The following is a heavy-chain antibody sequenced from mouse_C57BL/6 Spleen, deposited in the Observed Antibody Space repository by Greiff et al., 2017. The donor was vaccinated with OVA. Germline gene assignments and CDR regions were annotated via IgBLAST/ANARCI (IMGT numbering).Heavy chain of an antibody. V-gene: IGHV1-61*01. CDR1: GYTFTSYW. D-gene: IGHD2-4*01. J-gene: IGHJ3*01. Sequence: QVQLQQSGAELVRPGSSVKLSCKASGYTFTSYWMDWVKQRPGQGLEWIGNIYPSDSETHYNQKFKDKATLTVDKSSSTAYMQLSSLTSEDSAVYYCARKAYDYDGAWFAYWGQGTLVTVSA. CDR3: ARKAYDYDGAWFAY. CDR2: IYPSDSET.